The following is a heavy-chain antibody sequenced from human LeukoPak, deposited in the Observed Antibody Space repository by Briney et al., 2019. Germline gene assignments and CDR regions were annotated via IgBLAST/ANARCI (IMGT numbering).Heavy chain of an antibody. D-gene: IGHD1-14*01. CDR2: ISYDGSNK. CDR1: GFMFSSYA. J-gene: IGHJ4*02. V-gene: IGHV3-30-3*01. Sequence: GRSLRLSCAASGFMFSSYAMHWVRQAPGKGLEWVAVISYDGSNKYYADSVKGRFTISRDNSKNTLYLQMNSLRAEDTAVYYCARATPPDHWGQGTLVTVSS. CDR3: ARATPPDH.